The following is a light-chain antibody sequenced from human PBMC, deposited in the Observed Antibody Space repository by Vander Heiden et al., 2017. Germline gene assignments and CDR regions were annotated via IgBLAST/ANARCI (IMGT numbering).Light chain of an antibody. J-gene: IGLJ2*01. CDR2: SNS. CDR3: QSYDSSLSGPV. CDR1: SSNIGARYD. Sequence: QSALTQPPSVSGAPGQTVTISCTGSSSNIGARYDVHWYQQLPATAPELLSYSNSNPPSGVTHRFSGSKSGTSASLAITRLQAEDEADYYCQSYDSSLSGPVFGGGTKLTVL. V-gene: IGLV1-40*01.